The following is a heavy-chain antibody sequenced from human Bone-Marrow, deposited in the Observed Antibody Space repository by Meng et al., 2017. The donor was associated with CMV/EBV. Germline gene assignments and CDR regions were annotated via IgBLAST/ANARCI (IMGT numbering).Heavy chain of an antibody. Sequence: SVKVSCKASGGTFSSYAISWVRQAPGQGLEWMGGIIPIFGTANYAQKFQGRVTITTDESTSTAYMELSSLRSEDTAVYYCARGVDIVVVPWDGKVGMAVWGPGNTVHGAS. CDR3: ARGVDIVVVPWDGKVGMAV. CDR2: IIPIFGTA. V-gene: IGHV1-69*05. J-gene: IGHJ6*01. D-gene: IGHD2-2*01. CDR1: GGTFSSYA.